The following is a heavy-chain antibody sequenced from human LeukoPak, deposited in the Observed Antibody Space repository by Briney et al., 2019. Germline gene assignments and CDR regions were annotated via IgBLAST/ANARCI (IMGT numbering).Heavy chain of an antibody. CDR2: IYSGGST. D-gene: IGHD1-26*01. J-gene: IGHJ3*02. Sequence: PGGSLRLSCAASGFTVSSNYMSWVRQAPGKGLEWVSVIYSGGSTYYADSVKGRFTISRDNSKNTLYLQMNSLRAEDTAVYYCAGVSGSYSPSDAFDIWGQGTMVTVSS. CDR1: GFTVSSNY. V-gene: IGHV3-66*01. CDR3: AGVSGSYSPSDAFDI.